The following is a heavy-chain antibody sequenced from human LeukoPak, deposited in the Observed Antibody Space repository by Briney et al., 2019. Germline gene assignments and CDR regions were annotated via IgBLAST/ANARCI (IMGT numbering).Heavy chain of an antibody. Sequence: SETLSLTCTVSGGSISSYYWSWIWQPPGKGLEWIGYIYDSGSTSYNPSLKSRVTISVDTSKNQFSLKLSSVTAADTAVYYCARSWELYYFDYWGQGTLVTVSS. V-gene: IGHV4-59*01. CDR1: GGSISSYY. CDR3: ARSWELYYFDY. D-gene: IGHD4-23*01. J-gene: IGHJ4*02. CDR2: IYDSGST.